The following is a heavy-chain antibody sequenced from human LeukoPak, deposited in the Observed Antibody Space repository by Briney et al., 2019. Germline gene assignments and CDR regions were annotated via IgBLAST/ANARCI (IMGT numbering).Heavy chain of an antibody. V-gene: IGHV3-7*03. Sequence: GSLRLSCAASGFTFRSFWMSWVRQAPGKGLEWVANIKQNGAEEYYMDSVKGRFTISRDNAKNSLYLQMNSLRAEDTAFYHCARDSSRGITMIVDWGQGTLVTVSS. D-gene: IGHD3-22*01. CDR3: ARDSSRGITMIVD. CDR1: GFTFRSFW. J-gene: IGHJ4*02. CDR2: IKQNGAEE.